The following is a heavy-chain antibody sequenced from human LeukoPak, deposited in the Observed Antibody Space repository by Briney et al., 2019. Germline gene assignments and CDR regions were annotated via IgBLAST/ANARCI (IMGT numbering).Heavy chain of an antibody. CDR3: ARVMVAATNWFDP. CDR1: GFTFSSYW. Sequence: GGSLRLSCAASGFTFSSYWMSWVRQAPGKGLEWVANIEQDRSEKYYVDSVKGRFTISRDNAKNSLYLQMNSLRAEDTAVYYCARVMVAATNWFDPWGQGTLVTVSS. V-gene: IGHV3-7*01. CDR2: IEQDRSEK. J-gene: IGHJ5*02. D-gene: IGHD2-15*01.